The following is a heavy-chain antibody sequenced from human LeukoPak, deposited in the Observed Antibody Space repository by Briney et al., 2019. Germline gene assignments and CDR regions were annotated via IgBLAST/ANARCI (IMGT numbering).Heavy chain of an antibody. V-gene: IGHV4-31*03. CDR1: GGSISSGGYY. CDR3: ARERGNDSSGYYHDAFDI. D-gene: IGHD3-22*01. CDR2: IYYSGST. Sequence: SQTLSLTCTVSGGSISSGGYYWSWIRQHPGKGLEWIGYIYYSGSTYYNPSLKSRVTISVDTSKNQFSLKLGSVTAADTAVYYCARERGNDSSGYYHDAFDIWGQGTMVTVSS. J-gene: IGHJ3*02.